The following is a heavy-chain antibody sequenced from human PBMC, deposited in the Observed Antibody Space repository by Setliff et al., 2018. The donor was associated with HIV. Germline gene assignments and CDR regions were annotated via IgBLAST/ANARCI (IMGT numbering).Heavy chain of an antibody. V-gene: IGHV4-34*01. CDR3: ARGEGKYMSRTGRELDF. D-gene: IGHD1-1*01. J-gene: IGHJ4*02. CDR1: GYSISSGYY. Sequence: PSETLSLTCAVSGYSISSGYYWSWIRQPPGKGLEWIGEINHSGSTKYNPSLKSRITLSVDPSKNQFSLKLTSVTAADTAVYFCARGEGKYMSRTGRELDFWGRGTLVTVSS. CDR2: INHSGST.